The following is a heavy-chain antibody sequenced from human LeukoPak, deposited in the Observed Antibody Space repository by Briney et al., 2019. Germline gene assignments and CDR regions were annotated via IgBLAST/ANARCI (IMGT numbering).Heavy chain of an antibody. CDR1: GFTFRSYA. CDR2: ISSSSSTI. Sequence: GGSLRLSCEASGFTFRSYAMHWVRQAPGKGLEWVSYISSSSSTIYYADSVKGRFTISRDNAKNSLYLQMNSLRAEDTAVYYCARDREGDYWGQGTLVTVSS. CDR3: ARDREGDY. J-gene: IGHJ4*02. V-gene: IGHV3-48*01. D-gene: IGHD1-26*01.